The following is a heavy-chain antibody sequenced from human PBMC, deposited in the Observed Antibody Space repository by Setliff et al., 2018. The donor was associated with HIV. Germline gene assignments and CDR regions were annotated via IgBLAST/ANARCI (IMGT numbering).Heavy chain of an antibody. Sequence: PGGSLRLSCAASGFSFSSYSMNWVHQAPGKGLEWVASISSSRSYISYADSVKGRFTISRDNAKNSLYLQMTSLRAEDTAVYYCARVVTGSGSYYNGYFDNWGQGTLVTVSS. D-gene: IGHD3-10*01. J-gene: IGHJ4*02. V-gene: IGHV3-21*01. CDR1: GFSFSSYS. CDR3: ARVVTGSGSYYNGYFDN. CDR2: ISSSRSYI.